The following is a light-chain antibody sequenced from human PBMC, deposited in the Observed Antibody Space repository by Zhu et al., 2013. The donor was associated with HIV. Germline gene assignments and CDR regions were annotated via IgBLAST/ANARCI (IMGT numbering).Light chain of an antibody. CDR3: ASWDDSLSGLV. CDR2: SNI. J-gene: IGLJ3*02. V-gene: IGLV1-44*01. CDR1: SSNIGVNT. Sequence: QSVLTQPPSMSGTPGQRVTISCSGSSSNIGVNTVHWYQHVPGTAPKLVIYSNIQRPSGVPDRFSGSNSGTSASLAISGLQSEDEAHYYCASWDDSLSGLVFGGGTKLTV.